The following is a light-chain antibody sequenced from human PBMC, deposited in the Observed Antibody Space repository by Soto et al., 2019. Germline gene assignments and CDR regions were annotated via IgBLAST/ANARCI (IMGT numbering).Light chain of an antibody. V-gene: IGLV2-14*03. CDR3: SSYRSSSTYV. Sequence: QSALTQPASVSGSPGQSITISCTGTSSDVGSYNSVSWHQQHPGQAPRLMIYDVTSRASGVPDRFSASMSGNTASLTISGLQAGDEADYYCSSYRSSSTYVFGTGTKLTVL. J-gene: IGLJ1*01. CDR2: DVT. CDR1: SSDVGSYNS.